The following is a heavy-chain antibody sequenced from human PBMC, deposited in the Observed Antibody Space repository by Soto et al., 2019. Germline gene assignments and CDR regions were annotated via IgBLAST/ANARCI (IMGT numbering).Heavy chain of an antibody. V-gene: IGHV1-18*01. D-gene: IGHD3-16*01. Sequence: ASGMGSCNASGCPFISYGISWVRQAPGQGLEWMGWVSADSGNTNYAQKLQGRVTMTTDTSTSTAYMELRSLKSDDTAMYYCARRPPFSYGNYVTYYFDSWGDLTLVTASP. J-gene: IGHJ5*01. CDR2: VSADSGNT. CDR3: ARRPPFSYGNYVTYYFDS. CDR1: GCPFISYG.